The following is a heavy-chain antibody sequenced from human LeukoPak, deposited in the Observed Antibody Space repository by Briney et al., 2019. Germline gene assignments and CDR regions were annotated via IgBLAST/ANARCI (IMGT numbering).Heavy chain of an antibody. V-gene: IGHV3-21*01. CDR3: ARDLGFGAPDDS. J-gene: IGHJ4*02. CDR2: ISSTSSYI. D-gene: IGHD3-10*01. Sequence: GGSLRLSCAASGFTFSNYNFYWVRQAPGKGLEWVSSISSTSSYIYYADSMKGRFTISRDNSNNAVYLQMNGLRTEDTAVYYCARDLGFGAPDDSWGQGTLVTVSS. CDR1: GFTFSNYN.